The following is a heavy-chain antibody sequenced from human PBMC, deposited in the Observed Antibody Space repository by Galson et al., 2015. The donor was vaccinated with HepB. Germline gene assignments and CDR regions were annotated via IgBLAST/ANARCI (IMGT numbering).Heavy chain of an antibody. CDR2: ISSSSSYI. CDR1: GFTFSSYS. CDR3: ARDFYGSGSNPFDY. D-gene: IGHD3-10*01. Sequence: SLRLSCAASGFTFSSYSMNWVRQAPGKGLEWVSSISSSSSYIYCADSVKGRFTISRDNAKNSLYLQMNSLRAEGTAVYYCARDFYGSGSNPFDYWGQGTLVTVSS. J-gene: IGHJ4*02. V-gene: IGHV3-21*01.